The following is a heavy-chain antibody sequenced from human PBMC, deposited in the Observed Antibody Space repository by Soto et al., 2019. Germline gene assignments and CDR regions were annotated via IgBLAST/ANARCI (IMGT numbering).Heavy chain of an antibody. CDR3: ARQKNDFWSGYFDY. J-gene: IGHJ4*02. CDR1: GGSISSSSYY. V-gene: IGHV4-39*01. CDR2: IYYSGST. Sequence: QLQLQESGPGLVKPSETLSLTCTVSGGSISSSSYYWGWIRQPPGKGLEWIGSIYYSGSTYYNPSLKSRVSISVDTSKNQFSLKLSSVTAADTAVYYCARQKNDFWSGYFDYWGQATLVTVSS. D-gene: IGHD3-3*01.